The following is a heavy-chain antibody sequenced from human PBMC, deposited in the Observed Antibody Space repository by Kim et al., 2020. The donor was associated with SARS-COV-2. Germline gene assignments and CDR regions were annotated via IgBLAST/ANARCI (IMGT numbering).Heavy chain of an antibody. Sequence: YYNPSLKSRVNISPDKPKNQFSLRLTSVTAADTAIYYCMRARTGGASPFDFWGQGTLVTVSS. J-gene: IGHJ4*02. V-gene: IGHV4-31*02. D-gene: IGHD2-8*02. CDR3: MRARTGGASPFDF.